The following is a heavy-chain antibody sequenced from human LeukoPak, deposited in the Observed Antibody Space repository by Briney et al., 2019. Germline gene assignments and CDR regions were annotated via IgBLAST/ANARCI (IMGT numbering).Heavy chain of an antibody. Sequence: GGSLRLSCAASGFSFSNHWMHWVRQAPGKGPLWLSRIRGDGTDTGYADSVKGRFTISRDNAKNTLYLQMNGLTAEDTALYFCARDLILGSGSLDYWGQGTLVTVSS. V-gene: IGHV3-74*01. CDR3: ARDLILGSGSLDY. CDR2: IRGDGTDT. D-gene: IGHD3-10*01. CDR1: GFSFSNHW. J-gene: IGHJ4*02.